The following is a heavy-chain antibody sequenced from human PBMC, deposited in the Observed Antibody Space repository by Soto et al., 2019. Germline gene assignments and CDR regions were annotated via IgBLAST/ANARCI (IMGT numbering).Heavy chain of an antibody. V-gene: IGHV1-69*13. J-gene: IGHJ5*02. CDR2: IIPIFGTA. D-gene: IGHD7-27*01. CDR1: GGTFSSYA. CDR3: AREVELTGDLKWFDP. Sequence: SVKVSCKASGGTFSSYAISWVRQAPGQGLEWMGGIIPIFGTANYAQKFQGRVTITADESTSTAYMELSSLRSEDTAVYYCAREVELTGDLKWFDPWGHGTLVTVSP.